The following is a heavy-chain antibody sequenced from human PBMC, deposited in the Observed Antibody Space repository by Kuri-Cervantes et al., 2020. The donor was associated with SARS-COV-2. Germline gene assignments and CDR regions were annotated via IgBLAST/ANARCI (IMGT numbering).Heavy chain of an antibody. D-gene: IGHD4-17*01. J-gene: IGHJ6*03. Sequence: KVSCKGSGYCFTSYWLGWLRQMPGKGLEWMGIIYPGDSDTRYSPSFQGQVTISADKSISTAFLQWSSLKASDTAMYYCARRAYGEQVDYYYMDVWGKGTTVTVSS. CDR2: IYPGDSDT. CDR1: GYCFTSYW. CDR3: ARRAYGEQVDYYYMDV. V-gene: IGHV5-51*01.